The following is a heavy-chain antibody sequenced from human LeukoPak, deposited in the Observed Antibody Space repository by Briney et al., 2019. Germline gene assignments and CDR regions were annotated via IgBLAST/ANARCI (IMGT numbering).Heavy chain of an antibody. V-gene: IGHV3-74*01. D-gene: IGHD5-18*01. CDR1: GFTFSSHW. Sequence: GGSLRLSCAASGFTFSSHWMHWVRQAPGKGLVWVSRINSDGSSTGYADSVKGRFTISRDNAKNTLYLQMNSLRAEDTAVYYCARERYSYGFDYWGQGTLVTVSS. CDR3: ARERYSYGFDY. J-gene: IGHJ4*02. CDR2: INSDGSST.